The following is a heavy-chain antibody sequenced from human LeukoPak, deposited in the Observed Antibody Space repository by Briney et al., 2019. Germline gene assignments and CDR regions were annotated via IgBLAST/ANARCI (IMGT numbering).Heavy chain of an antibody. J-gene: IGHJ6*02. CDR3: ARVAAPPDSSGYYYVSERYYYYGMDV. V-gene: IGHV4-59*01. Sequence: SSETLSLTCTVSGGSISSYYWSWIRQPAGKGLEWIGYIYYSGSTNYNPSLKSRVTISVDTSKNQFSLKLSSVTAADTAVYYCARVAAPPDSSGYYYVSERYYYYGMDVWGQGTTVTVSS. D-gene: IGHD3-22*01. CDR1: GGSISSYY. CDR2: IYYSGST.